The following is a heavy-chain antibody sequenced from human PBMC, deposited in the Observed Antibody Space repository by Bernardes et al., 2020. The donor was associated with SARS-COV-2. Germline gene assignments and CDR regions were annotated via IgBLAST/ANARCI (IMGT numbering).Heavy chain of an antibody. J-gene: IGHJ4*02. D-gene: IGHD4-4*01. CDR3: ARRGELRYSNYVFDS. CDR1: GGSVSSGHYY. V-gene: IGHV4-61*01. CDR2: ISYTGST. Sequence: SETLSLTCTVSGGSVSSGHYYWTWIRQPPGKGLEWIGYISYTGSTNYNASLKGRVTISLDTSKNQFSLRLNSVTAADTAIYYCARRGELRYSNYVFDSWGQGTLVTVSS.